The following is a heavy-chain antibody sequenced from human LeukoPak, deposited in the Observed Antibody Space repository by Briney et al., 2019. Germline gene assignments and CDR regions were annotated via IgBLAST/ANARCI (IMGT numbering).Heavy chain of an antibody. J-gene: IGHJ6*02. CDR1: GFTFSSYA. Sequence: GGSLRLSCAASGFTFSSYAMSWVRQAPGKGLEWVSAISGGGGSTYYADSVKGRFTISRDNSKNTLYLQMNSLRAEDTAVYYCAKDAEEVEMATITEYYYYYGMDVWGQGTTVTVSS. CDR2: ISGGGGST. D-gene: IGHD5-24*01. CDR3: AKDAEEVEMATITEYYYYYGMDV. V-gene: IGHV3-23*01.